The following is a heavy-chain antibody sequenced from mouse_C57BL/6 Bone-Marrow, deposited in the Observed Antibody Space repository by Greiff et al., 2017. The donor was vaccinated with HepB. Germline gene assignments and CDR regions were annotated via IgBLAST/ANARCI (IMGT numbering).Heavy chain of an antibody. CDR2: ISNGGGST. CDR3: ARGFIHYYGSSHYFDY. CDR1: GFTFSDYY. Sequence: EVQRVESGGGLVQPGGSLKLSCAASGFTFSDYYMYWVRQTPEKRLEWVAYISNGGGSTYYPDTVKGRFTISRDNAKNTLYLQMSRLKSEDTAMYYCARGFIHYYGSSHYFDYWGQGTTLTVSS. D-gene: IGHD1-1*01. J-gene: IGHJ2*01. V-gene: IGHV5-12*01.